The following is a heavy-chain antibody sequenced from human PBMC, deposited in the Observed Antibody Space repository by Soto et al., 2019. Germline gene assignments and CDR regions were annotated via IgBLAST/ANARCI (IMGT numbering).Heavy chain of an antibody. J-gene: IGHJ6*02. CDR3: ARVVATITDYYYGMDV. CDR1: GFTFSSYA. V-gene: IGHV3-30-3*01. CDR2: ISYDGGSNK. D-gene: IGHD5-12*01. Sequence: QVQLVESGGGVVQPGRSLRLSCAASGFTFSSYAMHWVRQAPGEGLEWVAVISYDGGSNKYYADSVKGRFTISRDNSRXMLYRQMNSLRAEDTAVYYCARVVATITDYYYGMDVWGQGTTVTVSS.